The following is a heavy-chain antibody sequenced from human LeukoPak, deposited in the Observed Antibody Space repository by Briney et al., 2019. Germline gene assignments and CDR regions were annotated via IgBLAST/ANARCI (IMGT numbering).Heavy chain of an antibody. D-gene: IGHD5-24*01. J-gene: IGHJ5*02. V-gene: IGHV4-59*08. CDR1: GGSISSYS. Sequence: SETLSLTCTASGGSISSYSWNWIRQPPGKGLEWIGSIYSSGSTIYNPSLKSRVTISVETSKNQFSLELSSVTAADTAVYYCARRRREISTITEDNWLDPWGHGTLVTVSS. CDR3: ARRRREISTITEDNWLDP. CDR2: IYSSGST.